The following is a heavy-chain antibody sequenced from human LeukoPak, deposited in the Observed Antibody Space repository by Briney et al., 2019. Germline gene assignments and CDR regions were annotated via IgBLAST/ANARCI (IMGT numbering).Heavy chain of an antibody. V-gene: IGHV1-18*01. CDR1: GYTFTSYG. J-gene: IGHJ4*02. Sequence: ASVKVSCKASGYTFTSYGISWVRQAPGQGLEWMGWISAYNGNTNDAQKLQGRVTMTTDTSTSTPNMELRSLRSDDTAVYYCARGGLLWFGESIDYWGQGSLVSVSS. CDR3: ARGGLLWFGESIDY. D-gene: IGHD3-10*01. CDR2: ISAYNGNT.